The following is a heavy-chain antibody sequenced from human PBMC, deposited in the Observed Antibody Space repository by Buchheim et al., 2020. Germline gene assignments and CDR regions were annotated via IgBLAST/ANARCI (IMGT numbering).Heavy chain of an antibody. CDR1: GYTFTGYY. CDR2: INPNSGGT. Sequence: QVQLVQSGAEVKKPGASVKVSCKASGYTFTGYYMHWVRQAPGQGLEWMGWINPNSGGTNYAQKFQGWVTMTRDTSISTGYMELSRLRSDDTAVYYCAREYYDILTGSQAVYYGMDVWGQGTT. V-gene: IGHV1-2*04. CDR3: AREYYDILTGSQAVYYGMDV. D-gene: IGHD3-9*01. J-gene: IGHJ6*02.